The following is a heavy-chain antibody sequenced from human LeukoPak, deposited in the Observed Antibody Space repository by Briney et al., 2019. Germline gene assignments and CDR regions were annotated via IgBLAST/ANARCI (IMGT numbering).Heavy chain of an antibody. CDR2: INPNDGDT. Sequence: ASVKVSCKASGYTLTDYYMHWVRQAPGQGFEWMGWINPNDGDTNYAQKFQGRVTITRDTSISTAHMELSSLRSEDTAVYYCARDYVLAAAGYWGQGTQVTVSS. CDR3: ARDYVLAAAGY. V-gene: IGHV1-2*02. CDR1: GYTLTDYY. D-gene: IGHD6-13*01. J-gene: IGHJ4*02.